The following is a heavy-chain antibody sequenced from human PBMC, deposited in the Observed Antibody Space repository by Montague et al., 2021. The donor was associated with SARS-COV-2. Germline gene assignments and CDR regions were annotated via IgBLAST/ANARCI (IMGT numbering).Heavy chain of an antibody. Sequence: CAISGDSVSSNSAAWNWIRQSPSRGLEWLGRTYYRSMLLNDYAVSISSRITINPDTSKYQFSLQLNSVTPEDTAVYYCARATEWRGYYYYYYMDVWGKGTTVTVSS. V-gene: IGHV6-1*01. CDR2: TYYRSMLLN. CDR1: GDSVSSNSAA. J-gene: IGHJ6*03. CDR3: ARATEWRGYYYYYYMDV. D-gene: IGHD1-14*01.